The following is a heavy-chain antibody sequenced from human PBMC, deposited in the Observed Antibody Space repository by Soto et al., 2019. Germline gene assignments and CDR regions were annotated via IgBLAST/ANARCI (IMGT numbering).Heavy chain of an antibody. CDR3: VRVEMYEGEFTPNLDR. J-gene: IGHJ5*02. D-gene: IGHD3-16*01. CDR2: IYYTGNT. CDR1: GDSLRSSYHY. Sequence: SETLSLTCTVSGDSLRSSYHYWVWIRQLPGKGLEWIGSIYYTGNTYYNPSLKSRVSISVDMATNEISLRLRAESVADTAVYSCVRVEMYEGEFTPNLDRWDQGALVTVSS. V-gene: IGHV4-39*01.